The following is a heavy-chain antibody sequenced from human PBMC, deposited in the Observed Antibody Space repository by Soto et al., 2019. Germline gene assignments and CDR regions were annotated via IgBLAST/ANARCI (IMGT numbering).Heavy chain of an antibody. V-gene: IGHV1-18*01. CDR3: ARDLWTREGSSGYYFDY. CDR2: ISAYNGNT. J-gene: IGHJ4*01. Sequence: GASVKVSCKASGYTFTSYGISWVRQAPGQGLEWMGWISAYNGNTNYAQKLQGRVTMTTDTSTSTAYMELRSLRSDDTAVYYCARDLWTREGSSGYYFDYWGHGVTVSS. D-gene: IGHD6-25*01. CDR1: GYTFTSYG.